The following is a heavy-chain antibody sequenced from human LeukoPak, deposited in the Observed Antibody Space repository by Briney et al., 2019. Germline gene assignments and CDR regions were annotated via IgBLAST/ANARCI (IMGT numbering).Heavy chain of an antibody. J-gene: IGHJ5*02. D-gene: IGHD2-15*01. CDR3: ARAGIRNWFDP. Sequence: ASVKVSCKASGYTFTGYYMHWVRQAPGQGLEWMGWINPNSGDTNYAQKFQGRVTMTRDTSISTAYMELSRLRSEDTAVYYCARAGIRNWFDPWGQGTLVTVSS. CDR1: GYTFTGYY. CDR2: INPNSGDT. V-gene: IGHV1-2*02.